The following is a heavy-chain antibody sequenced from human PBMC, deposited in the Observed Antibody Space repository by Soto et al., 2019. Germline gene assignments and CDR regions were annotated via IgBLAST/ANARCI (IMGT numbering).Heavy chain of an antibody. D-gene: IGHD3-22*01. CDR2: INADYGNT. CDR3: ARGNYYYYDSSGYYTYYFDY. CDR1: GYTFYSHS. Sequence: ASVKVSCKASGYTFYSHSISWVRQAPGQGLEWMGRINADYGNTQYAQKFRGRVTMTTDTSTTTVYMELSSLRSEDTAVYYCARGNYYYYDSSGYYTYYFDYWG. J-gene: IGHJ4*01. V-gene: IGHV1-18*01.